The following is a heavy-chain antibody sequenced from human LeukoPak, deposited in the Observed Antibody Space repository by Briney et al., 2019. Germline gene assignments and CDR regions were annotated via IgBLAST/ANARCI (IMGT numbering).Heavy chain of an antibody. CDR2: ISGSGGST. Sequence: PGGSLRLSCAASGFTFSSYAMSWVCQAPGKGLEWVSAISGSGGSTYYADSVKGRFTISRDNSKNTLYLQMNSLRAEDTAVYYCAKDPYYDFWSGYYVYWGQGTLVTVSS. V-gene: IGHV3-23*01. CDR3: AKDPYYDFWSGYYVY. CDR1: GFTFSSYA. D-gene: IGHD3-3*01. J-gene: IGHJ4*02.